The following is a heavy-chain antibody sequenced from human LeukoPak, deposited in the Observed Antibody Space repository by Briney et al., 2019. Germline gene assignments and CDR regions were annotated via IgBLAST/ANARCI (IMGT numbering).Heavy chain of an antibody. V-gene: IGHV3-23*01. Sequence: GGSLRLSCAASGFTFSDYAMSWVRQAPGKGLEWVSSFISSAGSTSYADSVKGRFTISRDNSKNTLYLQMKSLRAEDTAVYFCAKLRRYYYDSTGYSDYWGQGTLVTVSS. CDR3: AKLRRYYYDSTGYSDY. CDR2: FISSAGST. CDR1: GFTFSDYA. D-gene: IGHD3-22*01. J-gene: IGHJ4*02.